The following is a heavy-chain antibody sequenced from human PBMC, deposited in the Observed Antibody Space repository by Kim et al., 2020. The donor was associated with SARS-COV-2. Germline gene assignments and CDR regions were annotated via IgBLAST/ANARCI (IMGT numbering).Heavy chain of an antibody. D-gene: IGHD2-8*02. J-gene: IGHJ4*02. Sequence: GGSLRLSCAASGFTINKFAMSWVRQAPGKGLEWVSLISGGGASTYYTDSVKGRFTISRDDSKSTLYLQMNGLRPDDTAVYYCAKLVATPPLGYFDYWGQGALVPVSS. CDR3: AKLVATPPLGYFDY. CDR2: ISGGGAST. V-gene: IGHV3-23*01. CDR1: GFTINKFA.